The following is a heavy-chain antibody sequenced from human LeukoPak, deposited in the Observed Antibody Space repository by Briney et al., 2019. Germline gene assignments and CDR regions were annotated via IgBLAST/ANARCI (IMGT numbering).Heavy chain of an antibody. CDR3: ARVACSSSPCYHGVDV. V-gene: IGHV3-66*01. CDR1: GFTVSSNY. D-gene: IGHD2-2*01. Sequence: PGGSLRLSCAASGFTVSSNYMNWVRHAPGKGLEWVSLIYSGGGRDYADSVKDRFTISRDNSKNTVYLQMNSLRAEDTAVYYCARVACSSSPCYHGVDVWGQGTTVTVSS. CDR2: IYSGGGR. J-gene: IGHJ6*02.